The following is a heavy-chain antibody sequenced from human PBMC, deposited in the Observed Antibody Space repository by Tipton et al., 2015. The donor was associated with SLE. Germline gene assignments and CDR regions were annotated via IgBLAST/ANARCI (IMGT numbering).Heavy chain of an antibody. CDR2: IYYSGST. J-gene: IGHJ4*02. CDR1: GGSISSSSYY. CDR3: AREAVVPAASADLDY. V-gene: IGHV4-39*07. Sequence: TLSFTCTVSGGSISSSSYYWGWIRQPPGKGLEWIGSIYYSGSTYYNPSLKSRVTISVDTSKNQFSLKLSSVTAADTAVYYCAREAVVPAASADLDYWGQGTLVTVSS. D-gene: IGHD2-2*01.